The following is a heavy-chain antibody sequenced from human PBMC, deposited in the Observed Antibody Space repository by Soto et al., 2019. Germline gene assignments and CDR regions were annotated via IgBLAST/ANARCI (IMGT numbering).Heavy chain of an antibody. D-gene: IGHD3-22*01. V-gene: IGHV1-69*12. J-gene: IGHJ6*02. Sequence: QVQLVQSGAEVKKPGSSVKVSCKSSGGTFSNYGFSWVRQAPGQGLECMGVIVPIFGAEHPQKFQGSVTITADESTNTFCMELRGLRSEDTAVYYCARGGSDYEGSGYYQGHVWGQGSTVTVSS. CDR3: ARGGSDYEGSGYYQGHV. CDR1: GGTFSNYG. CDR2: IVPIFGA.